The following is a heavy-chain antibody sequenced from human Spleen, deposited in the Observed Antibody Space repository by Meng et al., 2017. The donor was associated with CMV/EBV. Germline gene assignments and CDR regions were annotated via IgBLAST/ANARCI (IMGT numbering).Heavy chain of an antibody. J-gene: IGHJ4*02. V-gene: IGHV3-15*07. CDR1: DFTLNNAG. Sequence: SCVASDFTLNNAGRNWVRQAPGKGLEWVGRIKSEIAGGTADAAAPVKGRFTISRDDSKKTVHLQMDNLKTEDTAVYYCTTGWDQYFDYWGQGALVTVSS. D-gene: IGHD1-26*01. CDR2: IKSEIAGGTA. CDR3: TTGWDQYFDY.